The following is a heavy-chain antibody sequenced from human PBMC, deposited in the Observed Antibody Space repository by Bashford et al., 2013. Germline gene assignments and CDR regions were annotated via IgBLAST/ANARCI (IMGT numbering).Heavy chain of an antibody. CDR2: ISGRGDST. CDR1: GFTFGMSA. J-gene: IGHJ6*02. D-gene: IGHD2/OR15-2a*01. V-gene: IGHV3-23*01. CDR3: AKGDEEHFFYSMDA. Sequence: VDSGGSLRLSCAASGFTFGMSAMVWVRLAPGKGLEYVSAISGRGDSTYYADHVQGRFTISRDNSRNTLYLQMNSLSADDTAIYYCAKGDEEHFFYSMDAWGPGTTVTVSS.